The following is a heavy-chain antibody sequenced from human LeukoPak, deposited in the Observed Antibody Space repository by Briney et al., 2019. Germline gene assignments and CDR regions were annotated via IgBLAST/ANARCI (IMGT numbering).Heavy chain of an antibody. CDR2: IYTSGST. J-gene: IGHJ4*02. Sequence: SQTLSLTCTVSGRSISSGSYYWSWIRQPAGTGLEWIGRIYTSGSTNYNPSLKSRVTISVDTSKSQFSLKLSSVTAADTAVYYCASLYNWNYDYWGQGTLVTVSS. V-gene: IGHV4-61*02. CDR1: GRSISSGSYY. CDR3: ASLYNWNYDY. D-gene: IGHD1-7*01.